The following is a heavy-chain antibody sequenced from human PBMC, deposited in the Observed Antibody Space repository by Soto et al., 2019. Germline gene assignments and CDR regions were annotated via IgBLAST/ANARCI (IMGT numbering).Heavy chain of an antibody. Sequence: QVQLRESGPGLVKPSQTLSLTCTVSGASIRNGNYYWSWIRQPPGKGLEWIGYIYYSGSTYNNPSLKSRVTMSVDKSKNQFSLKLSSVTAADTAVYYCGRALATYCGSTSCPGPFDYWGQGTLVTVSS. V-gene: IGHV4-30-4*01. CDR1: GASIRNGNYY. CDR2: IYYSGST. J-gene: IGHJ4*02. CDR3: GRALATYCGSTSCPGPFDY. D-gene: IGHD2-2*01.